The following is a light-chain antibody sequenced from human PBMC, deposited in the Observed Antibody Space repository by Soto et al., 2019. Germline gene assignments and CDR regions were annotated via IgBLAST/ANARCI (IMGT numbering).Light chain of an antibody. Sequence: QLVLTQSASVSGSPGQSITISCTGTSSDVGAYNYVSWYQQYPGKAPKLIIHEVTNRPSGVSNRFSGSKSGNTASLTISGLQTEDEADYYCTSYTTSSTWVFGGGTKLTVL. V-gene: IGLV2-14*01. CDR1: SSDVGAYNY. CDR2: EVT. J-gene: IGLJ3*02. CDR3: TSYTTSSTWV.